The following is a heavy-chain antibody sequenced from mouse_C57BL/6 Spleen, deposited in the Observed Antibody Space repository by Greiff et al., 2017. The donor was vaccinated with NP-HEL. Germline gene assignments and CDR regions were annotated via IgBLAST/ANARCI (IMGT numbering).Heavy chain of an antibody. J-gene: IGHJ2*01. CDR2: IYPGDGDT. V-gene: IGHV1-82*01. CDR1: GYAFSSSW. D-gene: IGHD1-1*01. Sequence: VQLQQSGPELVKPGASVKISCKASGYAFSSSWMNWVKQRPGKGLEWIGRIYPGDGDTNYNGKVKGKATLTADKSSSTAYMQLSSLTSEDSAVYFCARDTTVVADYWGQGTTLTVSS. CDR3: ARDTTVVADY.